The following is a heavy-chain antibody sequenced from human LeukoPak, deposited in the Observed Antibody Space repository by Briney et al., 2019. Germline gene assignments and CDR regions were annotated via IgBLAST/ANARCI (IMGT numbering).Heavy chain of an antibody. D-gene: IGHD3-10*01. CDR3: AKDGSYYYGSGAFDY. Sequence: GGSLRLSCAASGFTFSSYSMNWVRQAPGKGLEWVSAISGSGGSTYYADSVKGRFTISRDNSKNTLYLQMNSLRAEDTAVYYCAKDGSYYYGSGAFDYWGQGTLVTVSS. V-gene: IGHV3-23*01. CDR2: ISGSGGST. CDR1: GFTFSSYS. J-gene: IGHJ4*02.